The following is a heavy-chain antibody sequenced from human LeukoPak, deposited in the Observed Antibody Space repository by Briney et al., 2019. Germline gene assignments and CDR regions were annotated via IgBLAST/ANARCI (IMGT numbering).Heavy chain of an antibody. CDR3: ARDSRRRAFNYGMDV. CDR2: ISWSSGNI. J-gene: IGHJ6*02. CDR1: GFTFDDYA. Sequence: GGSLRLSCAASGFTFDDYAMHWVRQVPGKGLEWVAGISWSSGNIGYADSVRGRFTISRDNAKNSLHLQMNSLTTEDTALYFCARDSRRRAFNYGMDVWGQGTTVAVSS. V-gene: IGHV3-9*01. D-gene: IGHD6-25*01.